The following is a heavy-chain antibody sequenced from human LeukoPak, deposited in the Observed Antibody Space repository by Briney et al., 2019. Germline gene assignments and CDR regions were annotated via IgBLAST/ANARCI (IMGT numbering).Heavy chain of an antibody. CDR3: ASIGRRDYYYDSSGRDY. D-gene: IGHD3-22*01. Sequence: PSDTLSLTCAVYGASFSGYYWSWIRQPPGKGLEWIGEINHSGSTNYTPSLKSRVTISVDTSKNQFSLKLSSVTAADTAVYYCASIGRRDYYYDSSGRDYWGQGTPVTVSS. V-gene: IGHV4-34*01. J-gene: IGHJ4*02. CDR1: GASFSGYY. CDR2: INHSGST.